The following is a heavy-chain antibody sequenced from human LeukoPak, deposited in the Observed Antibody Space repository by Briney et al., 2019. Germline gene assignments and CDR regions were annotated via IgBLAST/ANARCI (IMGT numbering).Heavy chain of an antibody. V-gene: IGHV3-7*01. CDR2: IKQDGSEK. Sequence: GGSPRLSCAASGFTFSSYWMSWVRQAPGKGLEWVANIKQDGSEKYYVDSVKGRFTISRDNAKNSLYLQMNSLRAEDTAVYYCARDAHNDFWSGSESNFDYWGQGTLVTVSS. CDR3: ARDAHNDFWSGSESNFDY. J-gene: IGHJ4*02. D-gene: IGHD3-3*01. CDR1: GFTFSSYW.